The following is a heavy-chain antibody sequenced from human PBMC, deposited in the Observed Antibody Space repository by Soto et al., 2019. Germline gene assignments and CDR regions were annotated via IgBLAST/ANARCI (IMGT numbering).Heavy chain of an antibody. CDR3: VGEVASGY. D-gene: IGHD2-21*01. CDR1: GVTLSNFG. J-gene: IGHJ4*02. V-gene: IGHV3-30*03. CDR2: ISRDGSTM. Sequence: QVQLVESGGGVVQPGMSLRLSCAASGVTLSNFGMHWVRQAPGKGLEWVAVISRDGSTMFYADSVKGRFTISRDSSRNTLYLQMNSLRAEDTAVYHCVGEVASGYWGQGTLVTVSS.